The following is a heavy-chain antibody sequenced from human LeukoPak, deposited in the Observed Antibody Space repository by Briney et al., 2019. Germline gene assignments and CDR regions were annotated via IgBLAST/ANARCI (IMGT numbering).Heavy chain of an antibody. CDR3: ARVGSKYYDILTGYYNELYYFDY. J-gene: IGHJ4*02. V-gene: IGHV3-7*01. CDR1: GFTFSSYW. D-gene: IGHD3-9*01. CDR2: IKQDGSEK. Sequence: PGGSLRLSCAASGFTFSSYWMSWVRQAPGKGLEWVANIKQDGSEKYYVDSVKGRFTISTDNAKNSLYLQMDSLRAEDTAVYYCARVGSKYYDILTGYYNELYYFDYWGQGTLVTVSS.